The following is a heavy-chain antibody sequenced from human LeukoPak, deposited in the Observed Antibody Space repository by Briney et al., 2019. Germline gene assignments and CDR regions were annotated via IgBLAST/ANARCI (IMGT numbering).Heavy chain of an antibody. V-gene: IGHV5-51*01. CDR2: INPGDSDT. CDR3: ARHATTGFIVNRFDP. J-gene: IGHJ5*02. D-gene: IGHD1-26*01. CDR1: GYRFTNYW. Sequence: GESLKISCATSGYRFTNYWIGWVRQMPGKGLEFMGIINPGDSDTRYSPSFQGQVTISADKSFSTAYLQLNSLKASDTAMYYRARHATTGFIVNRFDPWGQGTLVTVFS.